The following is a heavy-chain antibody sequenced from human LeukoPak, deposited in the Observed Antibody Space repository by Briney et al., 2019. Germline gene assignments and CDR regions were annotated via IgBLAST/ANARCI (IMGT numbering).Heavy chain of an antibody. J-gene: IGHJ4*02. CDR3: ARVDPAMGRDYYFDW. D-gene: IGHD3-10*01. V-gene: IGHV1-2*02. CDR2: INPNSGGT. Sequence: ASVKVSCKASGYTFTGYYMHWVRQAPGQGLEWMGWINPNSGGTNYAQKFQGRVTMTRDTSISTAYMELSRLRSDDTAVYYCARVDPAMGRDYYFDWWGQGTLVTVSS. CDR1: GYTFTGYY.